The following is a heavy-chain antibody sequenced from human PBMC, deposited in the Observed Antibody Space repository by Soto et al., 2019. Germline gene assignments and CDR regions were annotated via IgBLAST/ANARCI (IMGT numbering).Heavy chain of an antibody. Sequence: GGSLRLSCAASGFTFSSYGMHWVRQAPGKGLEWVAVISYDGSNKYYADSVKGRFTISRDNSKNTLYLQMNSLRAEDTAVYYCAKAIGDDSSGYYSDWGQGTLVTVSS. CDR3: AKAIGDDSSGYYSD. V-gene: IGHV3-30*18. J-gene: IGHJ4*02. D-gene: IGHD3-22*01. CDR1: GFTFSSYG. CDR2: ISYDGSNK.